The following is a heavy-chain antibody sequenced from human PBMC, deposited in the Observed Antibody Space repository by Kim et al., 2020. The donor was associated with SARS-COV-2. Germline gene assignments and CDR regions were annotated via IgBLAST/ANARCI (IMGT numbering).Heavy chain of an antibody. CDR2: ISYDGSNK. J-gene: IGHJ4*02. D-gene: IGHD3-10*01. V-gene: IGHV3-30*04. Sequence: GGSLRLSCAASGFTFSSYAMHWVRQAPGKGLEWVAVISYDGSNKYYVDSVKGRFTISRDNSKNTLYLQMNSLRAEDTAVYYCARQITMVRGVTLDYWGQGTLVTVSS. CDR1: GFTFSSYA. CDR3: ARQITMVRGVTLDY.